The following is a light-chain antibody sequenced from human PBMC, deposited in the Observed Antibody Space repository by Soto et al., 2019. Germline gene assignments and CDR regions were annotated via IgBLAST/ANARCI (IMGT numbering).Light chain of an antibody. V-gene: IGLV2-14*01. Sequence: QSVLTQPASVSGSPGQSITISCTGTSSDVGGYNYVSWYQQHPGKAPKFMIYDVSNRPSGVSNRFSGSKSGNTASLTISGXXAEDEADYYCSSYTASNTRQIVFGTGTKVTV. CDR1: SSDVGGYNY. CDR2: DVS. J-gene: IGLJ1*01. CDR3: SSYTASNTRQIV.